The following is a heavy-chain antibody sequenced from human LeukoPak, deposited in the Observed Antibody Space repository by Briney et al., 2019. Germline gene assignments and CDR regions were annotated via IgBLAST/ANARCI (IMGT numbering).Heavy chain of an antibody. Sequence: SETLSLTCTVSGGSISSYYWSWIRQPPGKGLEWIGYIYYSGSTYYNPSLKSRVTISVDTSKNQFSLKLSSVTAADTAVYYCARDEYWGQGTLVTVSS. J-gene: IGHJ4*02. CDR2: IYYSGST. CDR3: ARDEY. V-gene: IGHV4-30-4*08. CDR1: GGSISSYY.